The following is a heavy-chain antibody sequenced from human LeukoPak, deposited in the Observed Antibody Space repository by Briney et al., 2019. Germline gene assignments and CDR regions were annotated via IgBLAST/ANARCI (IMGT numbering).Heavy chain of an antibody. J-gene: IGHJ6*03. D-gene: IGHD2-2*01. V-gene: IGHV3-30*02. CDR1: GFSFSSYG. Sequence: GSLRLSRAASGFSFSSYGMHWVRQAPGKGLEWVAFIRYDGSDKYYADSVKGRFTISSDNSKNTLYLQMSSLRAEDTAVYYCAKAGGSTRLYYYYYYMDVWGKGTTVTVSS. CDR3: AKAGGSTRLYYYYYYMDV. CDR2: IRYDGSDK.